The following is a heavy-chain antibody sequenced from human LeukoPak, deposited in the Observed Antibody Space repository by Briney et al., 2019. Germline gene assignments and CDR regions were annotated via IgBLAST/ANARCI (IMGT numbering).Heavy chain of an antibody. CDR1: GYTFTSYG. CDR2: INPNSGGT. V-gene: IGHV1-2*02. J-gene: IGHJ4*02. D-gene: IGHD3-22*01. Sequence: GASVKVSCKASGYTFTSYGISWVRQAPGQGLEWMGWINPNSGGTNYAQKFQGRVTMTRDTSISTAYMELSRLRSDDTAVYYCARVGYANYYDSSGYYPDYWGQGTLVTVSS. CDR3: ARVGYANYYDSSGYYPDY.